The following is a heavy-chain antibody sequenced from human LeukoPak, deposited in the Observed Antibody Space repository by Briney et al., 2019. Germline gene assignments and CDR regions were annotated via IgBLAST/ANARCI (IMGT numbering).Heavy chain of an antibody. CDR1: GGSISSSSYY. Sequence: PSETLSLTCTVSGGSISSSSYYWGWIRQPPGKGLEWIGSIYYSGSTYYNPSLKSRVTISVDTSKNQFSLKLSSVTAADTAVYYCVRAATLEWLLSDFDYWGQGTLVTVSS. D-gene: IGHD3-3*01. V-gene: IGHV4-39*07. CDR2: IYYSGST. J-gene: IGHJ4*02. CDR3: VRAATLEWLLSDFDY.